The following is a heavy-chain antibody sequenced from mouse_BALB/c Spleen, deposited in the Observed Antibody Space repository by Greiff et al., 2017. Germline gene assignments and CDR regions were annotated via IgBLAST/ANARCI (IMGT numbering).Heavy chain of an antibody. CDR1: GYTFTDYA. CDR2: ISTYYGDA. CDR3: AITTRNAMDY. V-gene: IGHV1S137*01. D-gene: IGHD1-1*01. J-gene: IGHJ4*01. Sequence: VKLQESGAELVRPGVSVKISCKGSGYTFTDYAMHWVKQSHAKSLEWIGVISTYYGDASYNQKFKGKATMTVDKSSSTAYMELARLTSEDSAIYYCAITTRNAMDYWGQGTSVTASS.